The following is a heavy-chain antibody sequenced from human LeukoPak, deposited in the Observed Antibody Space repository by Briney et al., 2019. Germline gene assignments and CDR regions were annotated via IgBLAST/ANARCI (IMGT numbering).Heavy chain of an antibody. Sequence: GGSPRLSCAASGFTFSSYEMNWVRQAPGKGLEWVSYISSSGSTIYYADSVKGRFTISRDNAKNSLYLQMNSLRAEDTAVYYCARERGYVLDYWGQGTLVTVSS. V-gene: IGHV3-48*03. D-gene: IGHD5-12*01. J-gene: IGHJ4*02. CDR3: ARERGYVLDY. CDR2: ISSSGSTI. CDR1: GFTFSSYE.